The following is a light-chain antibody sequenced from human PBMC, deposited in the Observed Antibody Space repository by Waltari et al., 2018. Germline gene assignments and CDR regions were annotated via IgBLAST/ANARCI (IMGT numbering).Light chain of an antibody. Sequence: QSALTQPASVSGSPGQSVTISCTGTGSDVGAFNYVSWYQQHPGEAPKLIIYDVSNRPRRAADRVPGSKSGNTASLTMSGLQREDEAGYHCTSYTSNGLCVFGTGTTLTVL. J-gene: IGLJ1*01. CDR2: DVS. CDR3: TSYTSNGLCV. V-gene: IGLV2-14*03. CDR1: GSDVGAFNY.